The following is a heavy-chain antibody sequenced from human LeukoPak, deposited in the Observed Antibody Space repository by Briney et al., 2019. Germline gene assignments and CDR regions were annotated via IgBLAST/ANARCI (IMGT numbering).Heavy chain of an antibody. CDR3: ARTVNYYDSSGPVFDY. CDR2: IIPIFGTA. J-gene: IGHJ4*02. V-gene: IGHV1-69*05. CDR1: GGTFSSYA. D-gene: IGHD3-22*01. Sequence: ASVTVSFKASGGTFSSYAISWVRQAPGQGGEWMGGIIPIFGTANYAQKFQGRVTITTDESTSTAYMELSSLRSEDTAVYYCARTVNYYDSSGPVFDYWGQGTLVTVSS.